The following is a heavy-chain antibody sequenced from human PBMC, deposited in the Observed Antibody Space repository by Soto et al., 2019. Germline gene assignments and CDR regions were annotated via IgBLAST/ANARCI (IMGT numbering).Heavy chain of an antibody. J-gene: IGHJ1*01. CDR2: INAGNGNT. D-gene: IGHD5-12*01. Sequence: QVQLMQSGAEVKKAGASVRISCKASGYTFTTYNLHWVRQAPGQGLEWMGWINAGNGNTKYSQKFQGRVTITRDTSASTAYMELSRLRSEDTAFFYCAATTGYFQFWGQGTLVTVSP. V-gene: IGHV1-3*01. CDR1: GYTFTTYN. CDR3: AATTGYFQF.